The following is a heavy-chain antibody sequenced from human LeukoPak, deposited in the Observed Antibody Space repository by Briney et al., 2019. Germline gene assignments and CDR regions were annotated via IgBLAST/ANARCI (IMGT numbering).Heavy chain of an antibody. J-gene: IGHJ4*02. CDR1: GFTFSKYW. V-gene: IGHV3-74*01. CDR3: ATKQWLAPPPDS. D-gene: IGHD6-19*01. CDR2: INTDGTVT. Sequence: GGSLRLSCAASGFTFSKYWMLWVRQAPGKGLEIVSRINTDGTVTTYADSVKGRFTVSRDNADNTMFLQMNSVSDEDTAVYYCATKQWLAPPPDSWGQGTPVTVSS.